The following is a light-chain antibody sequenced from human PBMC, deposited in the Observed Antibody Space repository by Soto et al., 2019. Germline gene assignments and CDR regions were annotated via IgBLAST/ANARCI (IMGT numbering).Light chain of an antibody. CDR1: QSISSY. CDR2: AVS. V-gene: IGKV1-39*01. CDR3: QQTYSTPRT. Sequence: DIQMTQSPSSLSASVGDRVTITCRASQSISSYLNWYQQKPGKPPKLLIYAVSSFQSGVPSRFSGSGSGTDCSLTITSLQPEDFATYYCQQTYSTPRTFGQGTKVEIK. J-gene: IGKJ1*01.